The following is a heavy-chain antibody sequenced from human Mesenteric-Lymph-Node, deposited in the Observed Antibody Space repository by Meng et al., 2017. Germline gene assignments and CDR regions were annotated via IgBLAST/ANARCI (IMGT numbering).Heavy chain of an antibody. V-gene: IGHV4-34*01. CDR2: INHSGST. J-gene: IGHJ4*02. Sequence: QVQLQQGGAGWLKPSETLSLTCAVYGGSFSGYYWSWIRQPPGKGLEWIGEINHSGSTNYNPSLKSRVTISVDTSKNQFSLKLSSVTAADTAVYYCARGRIFGVRYYFDYWGQGTLVTVSS. CDR1: GGSFSGYY. CDR3: ARGRIFGVRYYFDY. D-gene: IGHD3-3*01.